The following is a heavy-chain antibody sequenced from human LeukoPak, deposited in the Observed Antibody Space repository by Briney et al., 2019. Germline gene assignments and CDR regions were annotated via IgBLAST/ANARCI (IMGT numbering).Heavy chain of an antibody. CDR3: AKELTRPNRPVAGLNY. V-gene: IGHV3-21*01. J-gene: IGHJ4*02. Sequence: GGSLRLSCAASGFTFRSLSVKWVRQAPGKGGEWVSSISSSNNYIYYADSVQGRFTIPRDESKNTMYLQMNSLRTEDTAVYYCAKELTRPNRPVAGLNYWGQGTLVTVSS. CDR2: ISSSNNYI. CDR1: GFTFRSLS. D-gene: IGHD6-19*01.